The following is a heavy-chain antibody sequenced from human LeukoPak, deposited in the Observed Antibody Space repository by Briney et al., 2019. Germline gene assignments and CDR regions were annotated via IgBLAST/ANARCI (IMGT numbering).Heavy chain of an antibody. Sequence: ASVKVSCTASGYTFTSYYMHWLRQAPGQGLEWMGIINPSGGSTSHAQKFQGRVTMTRDTAKSTVYMELSSLRSEDTAVYYCARDREGYCSGGSCYLFYFDYWGQGTLVTVSS. CDR3: ARDREGYCSGGSCYLFYFDY. CDR2: INPSGGST. D-gene: IGHD2-15*01. V-gene: IGHV1-46*01. J-gene: IGHJ4*02. CDR1: GYTFTSYY.